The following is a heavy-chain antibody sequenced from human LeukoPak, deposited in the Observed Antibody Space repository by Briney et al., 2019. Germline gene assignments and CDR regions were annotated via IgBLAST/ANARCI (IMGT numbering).Heavy chain of an antibody. CDR2: IYPGDSDT. V-gene: IGHV5-51*01. J-gene: IGHJ3*02. D-gene: IGHD5-18*01. CDR1: GYSFTSYW. Sequence: GESLKISCKGSGYSFTSYWIGWVRQMPGKGLDWMGIIYPGDSDTRYSPSFQGQVTISADKSISTAYLQWSSLKASDTAMYYCARRVDTAMEDGAFDIWGQGTMVTVSS. CDR3: ARRVDTAMEDGAFDI.